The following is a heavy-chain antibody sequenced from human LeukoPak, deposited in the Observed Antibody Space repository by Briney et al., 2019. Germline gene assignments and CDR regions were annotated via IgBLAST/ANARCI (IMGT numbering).Heavy chain of an antibody. CDR2: IYYSGST. J-gene: IGHJ5*02. D-gene: IGHD3-10*01. CDR3: ARGNAPPQEFNWFDP. V-gene: IGHV4-31*03. CDR1: GGSVSGGGYY. Sequence: SETLSLTCTVSGGSVSGGGYYWSGIRRHPGKGLEWIGYIYYSGSTYYNPSLKSRVTISVDTSKNQFSLKLSSVTAADTAVYYCARGNAPPQEFNWFDPWGQGTLVTVSS.